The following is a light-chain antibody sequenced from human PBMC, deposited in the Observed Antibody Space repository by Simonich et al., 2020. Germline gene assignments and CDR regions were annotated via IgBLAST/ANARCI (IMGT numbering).Light chain of an antibody. CDR2: WAS. V-gene: IGKV4-1*01. Sequence: DIVMTQSPDSLAVSLGESATINCKSSQSVLYSSNNKNYLAWYQQKPGQPPKLLIYWASTRESGVPERFSGSGSGTDFTLTISSLQAEDVAVYYCQQYYSTPYTFGQGTKLEIK. CDR1: QSVLYSSNNKNY. J-gene: IGKJ2*01. CDR3: QQYYSTPYT.